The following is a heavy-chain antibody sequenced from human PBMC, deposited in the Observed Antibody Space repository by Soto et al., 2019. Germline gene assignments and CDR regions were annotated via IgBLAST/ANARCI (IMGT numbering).Heavy chain of an antibody. CDR1: GYTFTSYG. CDR2: ISAYNGNT. CDR3: ARDGGPYYYDSSGYPRYYYYYGMDV. J-gene: IGHJ6*02. Sequence: QVQLVQSGAEVKKPGASVKVSCKASGYTFTSYGISWVRQAPGQGLEWMGWISAYNGNTNYAQKLQGRVTMTPDTSTSTAYMELRSLRSDDTAVYYCARDGGPYYYDSSGYPRYYYYYGMDVWGQGTTVTVSS. V-gene: IGHV1-18*04. D-gene: IGHD3-22*01.